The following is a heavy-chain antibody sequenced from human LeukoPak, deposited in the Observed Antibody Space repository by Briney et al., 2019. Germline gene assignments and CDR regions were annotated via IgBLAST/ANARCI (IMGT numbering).Heavy chain of an antibody. J-gene: IGHJ5*02. CDR1: GGSISSGSYY. Sequence: SETLSLTCTVSGGSISSGSYYWSWIRQPAGKGLEWIGRIYTSGSTNYNPSLKSRVTMSVDTSKNQFSLKLSSVTAADTAVYYCARTRWYYYDSSGYNWFDPWGQGTLVTVSS. CDR3: ARTRWYYYDSSGYNWFDP. D-gene: IGHD3-22*01. CDR2: IYTSGST. V-gene: IGHV4-61*02.